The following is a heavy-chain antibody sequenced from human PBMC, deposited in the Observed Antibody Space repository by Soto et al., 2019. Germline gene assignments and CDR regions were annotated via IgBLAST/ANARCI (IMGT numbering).Heavy chain of an antibody. D-gene: IGHD6-6*01. CDR2: ISSSSSYI. J-gene: IGHJ6*02. V-gene: IGHV3-21*01. Sequence: GGSLRLSCAASGFTFSSYSMNWVRQAPGKGLEWVSSISSSSSYIYYADSVKGRFTISRDNAKNSLYLQMNSLRAEDTAVYYCAREPSQYSSSPSSPFPYYYGMDVWGQGTTVTVSS. CDR1: GFTFSSYS. CDR3: AREPSQYSSSPSSPFPYYYGMDV.